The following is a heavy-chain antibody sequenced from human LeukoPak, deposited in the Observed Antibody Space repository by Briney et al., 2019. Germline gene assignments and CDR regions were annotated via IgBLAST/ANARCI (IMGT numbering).Heavy chain of an antibody. J-gene: IGHJ4*02. CDR3: ARVMGSGWTGFDY. Sequence: SETPSLTCTVSGGSITNYYWTWIRQPPGKGLEWIGYIYDNGGYANYNPSLKSRVIISVDSSKNQFSLKVSSVTAADTALYYCARVMGSGWTGFDYWGQGALVTVSS. D-gene: IGHD6-19*01. CDR2: IYDNGGYA. CDR1: GGSITNYY. V-gene: IGHV4-59*01.